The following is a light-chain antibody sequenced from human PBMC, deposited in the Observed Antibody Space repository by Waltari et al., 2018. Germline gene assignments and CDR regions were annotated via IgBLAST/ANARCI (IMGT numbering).Light chain of an antibody. Sequence: QSVLTQPPSAPGTPGQRVTISCSGGSSNIGTNYVSWYQHRPGMPPKLLVYRNNQRPSGVPDRFSSSKFGTSASLAIGGLRSEDEADYYCGAWDDTLRFVFGGGTRLTVL. CDR3: GAWDDTLRFV. CDR1: SSNIGTNY. V-gene: IGLV1-47*01. CDR2: RNN. J-gene: IGLJ2*01.